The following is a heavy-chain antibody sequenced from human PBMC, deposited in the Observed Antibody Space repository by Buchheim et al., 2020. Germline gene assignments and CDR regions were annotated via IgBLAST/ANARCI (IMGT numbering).Heavy chain of an antibody. V-gene: IGHV3-30*18. D-gene: IGHD6-19*01. J-gene: IGHJ4*02. CDR1: GFTFSSYG. CDR3: AKDVQQWLEGYFDY. CDR2: ISYDGSNK. Sequence: QVQLVESGGGVVQPGRSLRLSCAASGFTFSSYGMHWVRQAPGKGLEWVAVISYDGSNKYYADSVKGRFTISRDNSKNTLYLQMNSLRAEDTAVHYCAKDVQQWLEGYFDYWGQGTL.